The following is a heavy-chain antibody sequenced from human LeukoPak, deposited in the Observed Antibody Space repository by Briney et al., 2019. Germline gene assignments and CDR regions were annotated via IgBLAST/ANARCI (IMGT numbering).Heavy chain of an antibody. V-gene: IGHV1-69*05. J-gene: IGHJ4*02. CDR3: ARQYSYGSLLFDY. CDR2: IIPIFGTA. CDR1: GGTFSSYA. Sequence: SVKVSCKASGGTFSSYAISWVRQAPGQGLEWMGGIIPIFGTANYAQKFQGRVTITTDESTSTAYMELSSLRSEDTAVYYCARQYSYGSLLFDYWGQGTLVTVSS. D-gene: IGHD5-18*01.